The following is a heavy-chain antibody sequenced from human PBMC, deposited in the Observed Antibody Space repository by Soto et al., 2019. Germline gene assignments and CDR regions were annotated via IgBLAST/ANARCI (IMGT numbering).Heavy chain of an antibody. CDR3: ARDRIQLRLGKYSFNGMDV. Sequence: QVQLVQSGAEMRKPGSSLRVSCKASGGTFSDYAFSWVRQAPGQGLEWMGGIVPRFGSPNYAQKFGGRVTITTDTSSSTVYLALSRLIFDDTAVYFCARDRIQLRLGKYSFNGMDVWGQVTTIIVSS. D-gene: IGHD3-16*01. V-gene: IGHV1-69*06. J-gene: IGHJ6*02. CDR1: GGTFSDYA. CDR2: IVPRFGSP.